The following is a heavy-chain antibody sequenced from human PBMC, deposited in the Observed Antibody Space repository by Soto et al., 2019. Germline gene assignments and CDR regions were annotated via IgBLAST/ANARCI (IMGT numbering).Heavy chain of an antibody. J-gene: IGHJ6*03. Sequence: PSETLSLTCTVSGGSISSYYWSWIRQPPGKGLEWIGYIYYSGSTNYNPSLKSRVTISVDTSKNQFSLKLSSVTAADTAVYYCARGASARTYYYYMDVWGKGTTVTVSS. CDR2: IYYSGST. V-gene: IGHV4-59*01. CDR3: ARGASARTYYYYMDV. D-gene: IGHD6-6*01. CDR1: GGSISSYY.